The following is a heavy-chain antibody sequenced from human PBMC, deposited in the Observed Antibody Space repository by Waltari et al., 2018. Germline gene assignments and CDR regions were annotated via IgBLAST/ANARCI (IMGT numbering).Heavy chain of an antibody. V-gene: IGHV1-69-2*01. J-gene: IGHJ3*01. CDR3: AAALGGGISASRPFHF. Sequence: EVQLLQSGAEVKKPGTPVKISCQVSGDTFTDNYIHWIQQAPGKGLQWMGLLDPEDGQAVYAEKFQGRVTMTADTSIHTVYMELTSLTSEDTAFYYCAAALGGGISASRPFHFWGQGTMITVSS. D-gene: IGHD3-10*01. CDR2: LDPEDGQA. CDR1: GDTFTDNY.